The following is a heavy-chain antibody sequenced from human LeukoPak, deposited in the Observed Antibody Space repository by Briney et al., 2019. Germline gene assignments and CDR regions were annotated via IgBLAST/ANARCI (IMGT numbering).Heavy chain of an antibody. CDR2: INYSGST. Sequence: SETPSLTCTVSGGSISSYYWSWIRQPPGKGLEWIGYINYSGSTNYNPSLKSRVTISVDTSKNQFSLKLTSVTAADTAVYYCARAKAGTIYYFDYWGQGTLVTVSS. CDR1: GGSISSYY. D-gene: IGHD1/OR15-1a*01. J-gene: IGHJ4*02. CDR3: ARAKAGTIYYFDY. V-gene: IGHV4-59*01.